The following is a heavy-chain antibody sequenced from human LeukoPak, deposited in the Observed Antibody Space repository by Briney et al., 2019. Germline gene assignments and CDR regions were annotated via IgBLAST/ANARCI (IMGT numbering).Heavy chain of an antibody. J-gene: IGHJ3*02. CDR2: IIPILGIS. Sequence: ASVKVPCKASGGTFSSYTISWVRQAPGQGLEWMGRIIPILGISNYAQKFQGRVTITADKSTSTAYMELSSLRSEDTAVYYCARHKYCSSTSCPLGIWGQGTMVTVSS. V-gene: IGHV1-69*02. D-gene: IGHD2-2*01. CDR3: ARHKYCSSTSCPLGI. CDR1: GGTFSSYT.